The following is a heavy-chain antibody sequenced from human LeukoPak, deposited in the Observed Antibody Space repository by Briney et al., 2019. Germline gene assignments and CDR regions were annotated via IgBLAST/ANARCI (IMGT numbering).Heavy chain of an antibody. Sequence: SETLSLTCTVSGGSISSYYWSWIRQPPGKGLEWIGYIYYSGSTNYNPSLKSRVTMSVDTSKNQFSLKLSSVTAADTAVYYCAREVVGATPQYYYYYMDVWGKGTTVTVSS. CDR3: AREVVGATPQYYYYYMDV. J-gene: IGHJ6*03. D-gene: IGHD1-26*01. CDR1: GGSISSYY. CDR2: IYYSGST. V-gene: IGHV4-59*12.